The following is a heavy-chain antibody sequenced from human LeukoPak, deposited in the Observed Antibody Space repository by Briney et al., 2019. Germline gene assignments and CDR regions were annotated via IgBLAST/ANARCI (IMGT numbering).Heavy chain of an antibody. V-gene: IGHV3-74*01. CDR3: ARVGSVDTVDY. J-gene: IGHJ4*02. Sequence: GGSLRLSCAASGFTFDDYAMHWVRQAPGKGLVWVSRINSDGSSTSYADSVKGRFTISRDNAKNTLYLQMNSLRAEDTAVYYCARVGSVDTVDYWGQGTLVTVSS. CDR1: GFTFDDYA. D-gene: IGHD5-18*01. CDR2: INSDGSST.